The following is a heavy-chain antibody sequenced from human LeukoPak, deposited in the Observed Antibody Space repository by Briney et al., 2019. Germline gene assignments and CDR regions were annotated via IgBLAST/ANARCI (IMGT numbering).Heavy chain of an antibody. CDR2: INPIFGTA. J-gene: IGHJ6*02. V-gene: IGHV1-69*13. CDR3: ARLFSIYCSGGSCYYYYGMDV. Sequence: ASVKVSCKGSGGTYSSYAISWERQAPGQGLEWMGGINPIFGTANYAQKFQGRVTITADESTSTAYMELSSLRSDDTAVYYCARLFSIYCSGGSCYYYYGMDVWGQGTTVTVSS. D-gene: IGHD2-15*01. CDR1: GGTYSSYA.